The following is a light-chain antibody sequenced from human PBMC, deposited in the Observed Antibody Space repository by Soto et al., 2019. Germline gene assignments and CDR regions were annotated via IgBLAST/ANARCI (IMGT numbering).Light chain of an antibody. Sequence: VVFTQSPATLSLSPGERATLSCRASQSISEFLAWYQQKPGQAPRLLIYDASNRATGTPARFSGSGSGTDFTLTISSLEPEDFGVYYCQQRGSWPPTFGQGTRLEI. V-gene: IGKV3-11*01. CDR1: QSISEF. CDR3: QQRGSWPPT. J-gene: IGKJ5*01. CDR2: DAS.